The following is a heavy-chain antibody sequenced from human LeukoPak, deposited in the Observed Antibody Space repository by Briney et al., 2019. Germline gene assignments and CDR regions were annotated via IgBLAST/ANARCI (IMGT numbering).Heavy chain of an antibody. CDR2: IYWDDDK. J-gene: IGHJ4*02. V-gene: IGHV2-5*02. CDR3: VQVLDIVTGGTFDY. D-gene: IGHD5-12*01. CDR1: GFSLSTNGVG. Sequence: GSGPTLVNPTETLTLTCTMSGFSLSTNGVGVGWIRQPPGKALEWLALIYWDDDKRYSPSLKNRLTITKDASKNQVVLTMTNMDPVDTATYFCVQVLDIVTGGTFDYWGQGTLVIVSS.